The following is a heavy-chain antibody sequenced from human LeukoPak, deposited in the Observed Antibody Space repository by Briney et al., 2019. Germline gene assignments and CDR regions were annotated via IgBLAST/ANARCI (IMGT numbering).Heavy chain of an antibody. CDR3: ARDHSSSLVY. CDR2: INPNSGGT. J-gene: IGHJ4*02. V-gene: IGHV1-2*02. CDR1: GYTFTGYY. Sequence: GASVKVSCKASGYTFTGYYMHWVRQAPGQGLEWMGWINPNSGGTNYAQEFQGRVTMTRDTSISTAYMELSRLRSDDTAVYYCARDHSSSLVYWGQGTLVTVSS. D-gene: IGHD6-13*01.